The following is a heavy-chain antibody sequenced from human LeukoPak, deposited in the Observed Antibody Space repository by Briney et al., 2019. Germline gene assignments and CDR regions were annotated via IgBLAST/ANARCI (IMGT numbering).Heavy chain of an antibody. V-gene: IGHV3-30*03. CDR2: ISYDGSNK. CDR1: GFTFSSYG. CDR3: ASPPLPGLWLDCSSTSCYRLDAFDI. D-gene: IGHD2-2*01. Sequence: GGSLRLSCAASGFTFSSYGMHWVRQAPGKGLEWVAVISYDGSNKYYADSVKGRFTISRDNSKNTLYLQMNSLRAEDTAVYYCASPPLPGLWLDCSSTSCYRLDAFDIWGQGTMVTVSS. J-gene: IGHJ3*02.